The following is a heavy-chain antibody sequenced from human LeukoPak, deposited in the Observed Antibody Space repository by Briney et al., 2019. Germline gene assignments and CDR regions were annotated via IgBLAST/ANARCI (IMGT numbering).Heavy chain of an antibody. D-gene: IGHD3-3*01. CDR2: ISSSSSYI. Sequence: GGSLRLSCAASGFTFSSYSMNWVRQAPGKGLEWVSSISSSSSYIYYADSVKGRFTISRDNAKNSLYLQMNSLRAEDTAVYYCARARSYYDFWSGSDVWGKGTTVTVSS. V-gene: IGHV3-21*01. J-gene: IGHJ6*04. CDR3: ARARSYYDFWSGSDV. CDR1: GFTFSSYS.